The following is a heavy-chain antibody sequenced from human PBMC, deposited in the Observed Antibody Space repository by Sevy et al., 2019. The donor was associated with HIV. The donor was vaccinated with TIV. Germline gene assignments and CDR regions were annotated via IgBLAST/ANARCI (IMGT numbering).Heavy chain of an antibody. CDR1: GGYMSISSYY. J-gene: IGHJ4*02. CDR3: ARAFRAVAGSYYFDY. CDR2: FYYSEST. V-gene: IGHV4-39*01. D-gene: IGHD6-19*01. Sequence: SETLSLTCTVSGGYMSISSYYWGWIRQPSGKGLEWIGSFYYSESTYYNPSLKSRVTISVDTSKNQFSLKLSSVTAADTAVYYCARAFRAVAGSYYFDYWGEGTLVTV.